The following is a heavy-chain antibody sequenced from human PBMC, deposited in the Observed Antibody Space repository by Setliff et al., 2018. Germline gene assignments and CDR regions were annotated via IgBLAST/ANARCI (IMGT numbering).Heavy chain of an antibody. V-gene: IGHV4-39*01. J-gene: IGHJ4*02. CDR3: VRTGTYRYFDY. CDR1: GASISSGTDY. Sequence: SETLSLTCPVSGASISSGTDYWAWIRQPPGKGLEWIGRIHYRGTTYSNASLASRLTISVDTAKNQFSLKLTSVTAADTAVYYCVRTGTYRYFDYWGQGTRVTVS. D-gene: IGHD1-1*01. CDR2: IHYRGTT.